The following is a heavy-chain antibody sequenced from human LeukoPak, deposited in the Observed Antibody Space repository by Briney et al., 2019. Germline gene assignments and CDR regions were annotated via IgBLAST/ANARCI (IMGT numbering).Heavy chain of an antibody. J-gene: IGHJ6*02. Sequence: GSLRLSCAASGFTFSSYSMNWVRQAPGKGLEWVSSISSSSSYIYYADSVKGRFTISRDNAKNSLYLQMNSLRAEDTAVYYCARDQGYYGSGSYYNGKYYYYYGMDVWGQGTTVTVSS. D-gene: IGHD3-10*01. CDR1: GFTFSSYS. V-gene: IGHV3-21*01. CDR2: ISSSSSYI. CDR3: ARDQGYYGSGSYYNGKYYYYYGMDV.